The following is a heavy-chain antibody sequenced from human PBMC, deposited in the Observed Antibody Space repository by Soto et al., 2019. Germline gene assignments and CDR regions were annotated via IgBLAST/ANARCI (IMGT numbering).Heavy chain of an antibody. J-gene: IGHJ6*02. V-gene: IGHV3-23*01. CDR3: AKDQTVPLEFPYYYYYGMDV. CDR1: GFTFSSYA. Sequence: GGSLRLSCAASGFTFSSYAMSWVRQAPGKGLEWVSAISGSGGSTYYADSVKGRLTISRDNSKNTLYLQMNSLRAEDTAVYYCAKDQTVPLEFPYYYYYGMDVWGQGTTVTVSS. CDR2: ISGSGGST. D-gene: IGHD4-17*01.